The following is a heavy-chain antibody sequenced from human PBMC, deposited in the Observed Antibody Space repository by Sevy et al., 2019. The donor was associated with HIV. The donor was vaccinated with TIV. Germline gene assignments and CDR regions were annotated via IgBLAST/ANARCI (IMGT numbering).Heavy chain of an antibody. CDR3: ARDRDITFGGGDAFDI. V-gene: IGHV1-69*13. Sequence: ASVKVSCKASGGTFGTYSLSWLRQAPGQGLEWMGGITPIFHSANYAQNFQGRVRITGDESTSTAYMELSSLRPEDSAVYYCARDRDITFGGGDAFDIWGQGTRVTVSS. D-gene: IGHD3-16*01. CDR1: GGTFGTYS. J-gene: IGHJ3*02. CDR2: ITPIFHSA.